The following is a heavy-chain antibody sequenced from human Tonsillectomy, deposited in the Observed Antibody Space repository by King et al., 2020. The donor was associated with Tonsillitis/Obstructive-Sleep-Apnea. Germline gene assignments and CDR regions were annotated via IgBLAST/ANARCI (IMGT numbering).Heavy chain of an antibody. V-gene: IGHV2-70*11. J-gene: IGHJ4*02. D-gene: IGHD2/OR15-2a*01. Sequence: VTLKESGPALVKPTQTLTLTCTFSGFSLSNSGMCVSWIRQPPGKALEWLARIDWDDSKYYSTSLKTRLTISKDTSKNQVVLTMTNMDPVDTATYYCARIRSTRCLDDYWGQGTLVTVSS. CDR2: IDWDDSK. CDR3: ARIRSTRCLDDY. CDR1: GFSLSNSGMC.